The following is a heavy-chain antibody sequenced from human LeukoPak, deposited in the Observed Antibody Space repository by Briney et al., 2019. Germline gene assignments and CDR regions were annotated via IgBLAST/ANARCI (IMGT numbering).Heavy chain of an antibody. J-gene: IGHJ5*02. CDR1: GGSVSSGSYC. D-gene: IGHD3-9*01. CDR2: IYYSGTT. V-gene: IGHV4-61*01. CDR3: ARTTGRYLQFDP. Sequence: SETLSLTCTVSGGSVSSGSYCWSWIRQPPGKGLEWIGYIYYSGTTNYNPSLKSRVTISVDTSKNQFSLKLSSVTAADTAVYYCARTTGRYLQFDPWGQGTLVTVSS.